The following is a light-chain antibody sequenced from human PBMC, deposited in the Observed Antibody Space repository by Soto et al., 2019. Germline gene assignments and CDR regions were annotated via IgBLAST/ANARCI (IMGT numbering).Light chain of an antibody. CDR3: SSYASGSTSVL. CDR2: EGN. CDR1: SSDVGGYNL. V-gene: IGLV2-23*01. Sequence: QSALTQPASVSGSPGQSITISCTGTSSDVGGYNLVSWYQQHPGKAPKLMIYEGNKRPSGVSNRFSGSKSGNTASLTISGLQAEDEADYYWSSYASGSTSVLFGGGTKVTVL. J-gene: IGLJ2*01.